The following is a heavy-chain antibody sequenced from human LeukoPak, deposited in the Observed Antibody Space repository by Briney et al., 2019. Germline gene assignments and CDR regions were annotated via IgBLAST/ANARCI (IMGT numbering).Heavy chain of an antibody. CDR1: GFTFSSYG. V-gene: IGHV3-33*01. J-gene: IGHJ4*02. CDR3: AREGGYYDSSGYWFFDY. CDR2: IWYDGSNK. D-gene: IGHD3-22*01. Sequence: QPGGSLRLSCAASGFTFSSYGMHWVRQAPGKGLEWVAVIWYDGSNKYYADSVKGRFTTSRDNSKNTLYLQMNSLRAEDTAVYYCAREGGYYDSSGYWFFDYWGQGTLVTVSS.